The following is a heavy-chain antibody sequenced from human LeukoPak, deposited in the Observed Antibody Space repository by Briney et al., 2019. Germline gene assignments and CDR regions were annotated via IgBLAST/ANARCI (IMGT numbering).Heavy chain of an antibody. Sequence: ASVTVSCKASGYTFTSYYMHWVRQAPGQGLEWMGIINPSGGSTSYAQKFQGRVTMTRDTSTSTVYMELSSLRSEDTAVYYCARFEGSGWYWFDPWGQGTLVTVSS. CDR1: GYTFTSYY. D-gene: IGHD6-19*01. CDR2: INPSGGST. CDR3: ARFEGSGWYWFDP. V-gene: IGHV1-46*01. J-gene: IGHJ5*02.